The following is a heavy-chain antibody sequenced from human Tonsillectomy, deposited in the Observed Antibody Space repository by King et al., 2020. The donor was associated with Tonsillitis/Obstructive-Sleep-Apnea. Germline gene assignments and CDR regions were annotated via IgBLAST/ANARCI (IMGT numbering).Heavy chain of an antibody. CDR3: AKDQASLRFSKAMDV. CDR2: ISGSGGST. J-gene: IGHJ6*03. D-gene: IGHD3-3*01. CDR1: GFTFSSYA. Sequence: VQLVESGGGLVQPGGSLRLSCAASGFTFSSYAMSCVRQAPGKGLEWVSAISGSGGSTSYGASVKGRFTISRDNSKNTLYLQMNSLRAEDTAVYYCAKDQASLRFSKAMDVWGKGTTVTVSS. V-gene: IGHV3-23*04.